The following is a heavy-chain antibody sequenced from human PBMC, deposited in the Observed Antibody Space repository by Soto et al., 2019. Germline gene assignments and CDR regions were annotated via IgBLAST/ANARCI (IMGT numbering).Heavy chain of an antibody. CDR2: IYYSGST. J-gene: IGHJ3*02. V-gene: IGHV4-59*12. CDR1: GGSISSYY. D-gene: IGHD3-10*01. CDR3: ARDMRFGELGRRHAFDI. Sequence: SETLSLTCTVSGGSISSYYWSWIRQPPGKGLEWIGYIYYSGSTNYNPSLKSRVTISVDTSKNQFSLKLSSVTAADTAVYYCARDMRFGELGRRHAFDIWGQGTMVTVSS.